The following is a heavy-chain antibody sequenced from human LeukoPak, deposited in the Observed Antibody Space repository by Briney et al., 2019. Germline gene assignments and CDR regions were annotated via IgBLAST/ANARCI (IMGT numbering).Heavy chain of an antibody. CDR3: AKERANRNAFDI. J-gene: IGHJ3*02. CDR2: IYSGGST. D-gene: IGHD1-14*01. Sequence: GGSLRLSCAASGFTVSSNYMSWVRQAPGKGLEWVSVIYSGGSTYYADSVKGRFTISRDNSKNTLYLQMNSLRAEDTAVYYCAKERANRNAFDIWGQGTMVTVSS. CDR1: GFTVSSNY. V-gene: IGHV3-53*05.